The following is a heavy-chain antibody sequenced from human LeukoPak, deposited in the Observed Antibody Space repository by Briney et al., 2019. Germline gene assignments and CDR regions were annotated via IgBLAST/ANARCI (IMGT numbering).Heavy chain of an antibody. J-gene: IGHJ4*02. Sequence: GRSLRLSCAASGFTFSSYGMHWVRQAPGKGLEWVAFIRYDGSNKYYADSVRGRFTISRDNSKSTLSLQMNSLRAEDTAIYYCATYRQVLLPFESWGQGTLVTVSS. CDR3: ATYRQVLLPFES. V-gene: IGHV3-30*02. CDR2: IRYDGSNK. CDR1: GFTFSSYG. D-gene: IGHD2-8*02.